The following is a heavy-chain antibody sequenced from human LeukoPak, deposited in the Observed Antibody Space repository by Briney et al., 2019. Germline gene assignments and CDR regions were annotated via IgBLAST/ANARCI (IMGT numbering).Heavy chain of an antibody. Sequence: ASVKVSCTASGNTFTSSYIHWVRQAPGQGLEWMGIINPSGGSTGYAEQFQGRLTMTRDTSTSTVYMEVRSLKSQDTAVYYCARGDSSGYYPCDYWGQGTLVTVSS. D-gene: IGHD3-22*01. J-gene: IGHJ4*02. V-gene: IGHV1-46*01. CDR1: GNTFTSSY. CDR3: ARGDSSGYYPCDY. CDR2: INPSGGST.